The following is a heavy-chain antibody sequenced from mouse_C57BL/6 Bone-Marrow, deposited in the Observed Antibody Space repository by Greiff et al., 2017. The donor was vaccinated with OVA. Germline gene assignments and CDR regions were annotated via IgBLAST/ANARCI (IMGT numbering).Heavy chain of an antibody. CDR2: ISDGGSYT. D-gene: IGHD6-2*01. Sequence: EVQLVESGGGLVKPGGSLKLSCAASGFTFSSYAMSWVRQTPEKRLEWVATISDGGSYTYYPDNVKGRFTISRDNAKNNLYLQMSHLKSEDTAMYYCAKSRRSLPWFAYWGQGTLVTVSA. V-gene: IGHV5-4*01. J-gene: IGHJ3*01. CDR1: GFTFSSYA. CDR3: AKSRRSLPWFAY.